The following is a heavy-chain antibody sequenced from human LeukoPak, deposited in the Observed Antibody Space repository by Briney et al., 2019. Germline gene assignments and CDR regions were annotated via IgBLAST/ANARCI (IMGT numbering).Heavy chain of an antibody. J-gene: IGHJ4*02. V-gene: IGHV3-23*01. Sequence: PGGSLRLSCAASDFGFITYAMSWVRQAPGKGLEWVSTISGGGDATYYADSVKGRFTISRDNAKNSLYLQMNSLRAEDTAVYYCARWNTAMGIDYWGQGTLVTVSS. CDR3: ARWNTAMGIDY. CDR2: ISGGGDAT. D-gene: IGHD5-18*01. CDR1: DFGFITYA.